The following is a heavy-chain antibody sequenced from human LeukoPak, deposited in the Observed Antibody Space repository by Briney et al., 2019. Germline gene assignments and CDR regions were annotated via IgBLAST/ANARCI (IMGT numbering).Heavy chain of an antibody. V-gene: IGHV1-46*01. CDR3: ARGSEYYYCSGHKNGWFVP. Sequence: ASVKVSCKASGYTFTSYYMHWVRQAPGQGLEWMGIINPSGGSTSYAQKFQGRVTMTRDTSTSTVYMELSSLRSEDTAVYYCARGSEYYYCSGHKNGWFVPWGQGTLVSVSS. CDR2: INPSGGST. CDR1: GYTFTSYY. D-gene: IGHD3-10*01. J-gene: IGHJ5*02.